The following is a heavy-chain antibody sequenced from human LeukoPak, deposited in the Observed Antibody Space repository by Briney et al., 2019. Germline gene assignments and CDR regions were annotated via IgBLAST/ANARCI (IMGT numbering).Heavy chain of an antibody. Sequence: GESLKISCKGSGYSFTSYWIGWLRQMPGKGLEWMGIIYPGDSDTRYSPSFQGQVTISADKSISTAYLQWSSLKASDTAMYYCARSTQQLVAYNWFDPWGQGTLVTVSS. CDR3: ARSTQQLVAYNWFDP. CDR2: IYPGDSDT. J-gene: IGHJ5*02. V-gene: IGHV5-51*01. D-gene: IGHD6-13*01. CDR1: GYSFTSYW.